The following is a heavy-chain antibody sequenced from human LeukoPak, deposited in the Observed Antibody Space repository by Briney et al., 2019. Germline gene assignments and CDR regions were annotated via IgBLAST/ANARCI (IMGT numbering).Heavy chain of an antibody. CDR1: GYTFTGYY. CDR2: INPNSGGT. J-gene: IGHJ6*02. CDR3: ARDRPVYYDSSGYTYYYYGMDV. Sequence: ASVKVSCKASGYTFTGYYMHWVRQAPGQGLEWMGWINPNSGGTNYAQKFQGRVTMTRDTSISTAYMELSRLRSDDTAVYYCARDRPVYYDSSGYTYYYYGMDVWGQGTTVTVSS. D-gene: IGHD3-22*01. V-gene: IGHV1-2*02.